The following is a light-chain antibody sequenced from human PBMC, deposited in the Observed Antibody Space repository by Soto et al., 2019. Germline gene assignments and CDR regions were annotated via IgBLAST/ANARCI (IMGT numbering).Light chain of an antibody. Sequence: DIVMTQSPDSLAVSLGERATINCKSSQSILYTSNNKDHLAWYQQKPGQPPKLLVFWASTRESGVPDRFSGSGSATDFTLTISSLQAEDVAVYYCQQYYSTPFTFGPGIKVDIK. CDR3: QQYYSTPFT. J-gene: IGKJ3*01. CDR1: QSILYTSNNKDH. CDR2: WAS. V-gene: IGKV4-1*01.